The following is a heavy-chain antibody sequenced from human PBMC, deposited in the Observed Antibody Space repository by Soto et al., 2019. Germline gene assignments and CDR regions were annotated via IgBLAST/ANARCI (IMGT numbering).Heavy chain of an antibody. J-gene: IGHJ6*03. D-gene: IGHD3-3*01. CDR3: ARATRDFWSGYYETDYYYYMDV. Sequence: SETLSLTCTVSGGSISSGGYYWSWIRQHPGKGLEWIGYIYYSGSTYYNPSLKSRVTISVDTSKNQFSLKLSSVTAADTAVYYCARATRDFWSGYYETDYYYYMDVWVKGTTVTVSS. CDR1: GGSISSGGYY. V-gene: IGHV4-31*02. CDR2: IYYSGST.